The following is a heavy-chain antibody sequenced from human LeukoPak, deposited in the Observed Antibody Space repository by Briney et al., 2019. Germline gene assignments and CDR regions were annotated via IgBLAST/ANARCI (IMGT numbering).Heavy chain of an antibody. D-gene: IGHD1-1*01. V-gene: IGHV4-34*01. J-gene: IGHJ4*02. CDR2: INQSGIT. CDR1: GGXFSAYY. CDR3: ARERGKDLSPRLRRPQYFDY. Sequence: SETLSLTCAVYGGXFSAYYCSWIRQPPGKGLEWIGEINQSGITNYNPSLKSRVTISADTSKNQFSLKLSSVTAADTAVYYCARERGKDLSPRLRRPQYFDYWGQGTLLTVSS.